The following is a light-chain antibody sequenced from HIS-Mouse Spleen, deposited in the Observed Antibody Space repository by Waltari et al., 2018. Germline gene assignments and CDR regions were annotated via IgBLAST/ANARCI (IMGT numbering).Light chain of an antibody. Sequence: EIVFTQSPATLSLSPGERATLSCRASQSVSSYLAWYQHKPGKAPRLNIYDASNRATGIPARFSGSGSGTDFTLTISSLEPEDFAVYYCQQRSNWPPYTFGQGTKLEIK. J-gene: IGKJ2*01. CDR3: QQRSNWPPYT. CDR1: QSVSSY. V-gene: IGKV3-11*01. CDR2: DAS.